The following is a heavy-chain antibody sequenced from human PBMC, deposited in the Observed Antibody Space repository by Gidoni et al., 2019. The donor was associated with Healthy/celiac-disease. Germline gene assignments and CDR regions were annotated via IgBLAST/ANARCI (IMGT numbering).Heavy chain of an antibody. CDR2: IYYSGST. Sequence: QVQLQESGPGLVKPSETLSLTCTVSGGSISSYDWSWFRQPPGKGLEWIGYIYYSGSTNYNPSLKSRVTISVDTSKNQFSLKLSSVTAADTAVYYCAREVVKSGHYFDYWGQGTLVTVSS. CDR3: AREVVKSGHYFDY. J-gene: IGHJ4*02. CDR1: GGSISSYD. D-gene: IGHD2-15*01. V-gene: IGHV4-59*01.